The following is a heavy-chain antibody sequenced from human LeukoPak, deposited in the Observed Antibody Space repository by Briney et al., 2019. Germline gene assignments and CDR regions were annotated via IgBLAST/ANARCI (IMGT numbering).Heavy chain of an antibody. D-gene: IGHD6-19*01. J-gene: IGHJ4*02. CDR2: ITGSGGST. V-gene: IGHV3-23*01. Sequence: GGSLRHSCAASGLTFSRHAMNWVRQAPGKGLEWVSGITGSGGSTYYADPVKGRFTISRDNSKNTLYLQMNSLRVEDTAVYYWATNAGQWLVPFDYWGQGTLVTVSS. CDR3: ATNAGQWLVPFDY. CDR1: GLTFSRHA.